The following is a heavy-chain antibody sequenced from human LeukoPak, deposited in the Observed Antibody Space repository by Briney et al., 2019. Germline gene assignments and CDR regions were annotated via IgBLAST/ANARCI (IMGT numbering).Heavy chain of an antibody. CDR3: ARDAIRHDYGADY. D-gene: IGHD4-17*01. V-gene: IGHV3-33*01. CDR1: GFTFSSYG. CDR2: IWYDGSNK. Sequence: GGSLRLSCAASGFTFSSYGMRWVRQAPGKGREWVAVIWYDGSNKYYADSVKGRFTISRDNSKNTLYLQMNSLRAEDTAVYYCARDAIRHDYGADYWGQGTLVTVSS. J-gene: IGHJ4*02.